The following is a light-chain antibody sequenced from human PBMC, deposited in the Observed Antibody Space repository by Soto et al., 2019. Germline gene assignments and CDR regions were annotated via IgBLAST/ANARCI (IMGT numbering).Light chain of an antibody. V-gene: IGLV2-14*01. J-gene: IGLJ3*02. CDR2: DVN. Sequence: QSALTQPASVSGSPGQSITISCTGTSSDVGAYNYVSWCQQHPGKAPKVIIYDVNNRPSGVSNRFAGSKSGNTASLTISGLQAEDEADSYCSSYTISNAWVFGGGTKLTVL. CDR3: SSYTISNAWV. CDR1: SSDVGAYNY.